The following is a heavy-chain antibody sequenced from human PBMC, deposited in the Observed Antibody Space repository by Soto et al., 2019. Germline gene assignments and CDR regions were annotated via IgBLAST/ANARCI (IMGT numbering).Heavy chain of an antibody. V-gene: IGHV1-2*04. CDR1: GYTFTGYY. J-gene: IGHJ6*02. D-gene: IGHD6-19*01. CDR2: INPNSGGT. Sequence: SVKVSCKASGYTFTGYYMHWVRQAPGQGLEWMGWINPNSGGTNYAQKFQGWVTMTRDTSISTAYMELSRLRSDDTAVYYCARDQAVAGTWYYYYGMDVWGQGTTVTVSS. CDR3: ARDQAVAGTWYYYYGMDV.